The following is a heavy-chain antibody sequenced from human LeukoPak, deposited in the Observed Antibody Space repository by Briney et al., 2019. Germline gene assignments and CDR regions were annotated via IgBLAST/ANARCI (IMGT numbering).Heavy chain of an antibody. Sequence: EPSETLSLTCAVYGGSFSGYYWSWIRQPPGKGLEWIGEINHSGSTNYNPSLKSRVTISVDTSKNQFSLKLSSVTAADTAVYYCARLVGARDYYYYGMDVWGQGTTVTVSS. D-gene: IGHD1-26*01. CDR1: GGSFSGYY. J-gene: IGHJ6*02. CDR3: ARLVGARDYYYYGMDV. CDR2: INHSGST. V-gene: IGHV4-34*01.